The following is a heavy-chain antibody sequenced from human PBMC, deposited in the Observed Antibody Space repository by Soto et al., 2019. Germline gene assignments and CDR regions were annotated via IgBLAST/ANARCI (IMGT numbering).Heavy chain of an antibody. J-gene: IGHJ6*02. CDR2: IDPSDSYT. V-gene: IGHV5-10-1*04. Sequence: GESLKISCKGSGYSFTIYWISWVRQMPGKGLEWMGRIDPSDSYTNYSPSFQGQVTISADKPISTAYLQWSSLKASDTAMYYCARXRIAAAGITTYYYGMDVWGQGTTVTVSS. CDR3: ARXRIAAAGITTYYYGMDV. CDR1: GYSFTIYW. D-gene: IGHD6-13*01.